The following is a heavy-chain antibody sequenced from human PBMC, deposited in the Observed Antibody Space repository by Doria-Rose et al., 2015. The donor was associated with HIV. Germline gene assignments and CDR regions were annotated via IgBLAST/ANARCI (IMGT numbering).Heavy chain of an antibody. CDR2: IGVYNGNT. CDR1: GYTFTSYG. CDR3: ARDALGATPFDS. D-gene: IGHD1-26*01. J-gene: IGHJ5*01. Sequence: QVQLVQSGPEVKKPGASVKVSCTASGYTFTSYGISWVRQAPGQRLEWMGWIGVYNGNTIYAQTLQGRVTMTTDTSTSTAYVELRSLRSDDTAVYYCARDALGATPFDSWGQGTLVTVS. V-gene: IGHV1-18*04.